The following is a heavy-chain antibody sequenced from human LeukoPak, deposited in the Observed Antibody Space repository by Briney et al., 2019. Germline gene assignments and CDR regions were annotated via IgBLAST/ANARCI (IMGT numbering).Heavy chain of an antibody. V-gene: IGHV3-74*01. CDR2: INSDGSSK. J-gene: IGHJ6*02. D-gene: IGHD6-19*01. CDR3: AGMRVSGWLGDYYYGMDV. Sequence: PGGSLRLSCAASGFTFSSYAMHWVRQAPGKGLVWVSRINSDGSSKSYADSVKGRFTISRDNAKNTLHLQMNSLRAEDTAVYYCAGMRVSGWLGDYYYGMDVWGQGTTVTVSS. CDR1: GFTFSSYA.